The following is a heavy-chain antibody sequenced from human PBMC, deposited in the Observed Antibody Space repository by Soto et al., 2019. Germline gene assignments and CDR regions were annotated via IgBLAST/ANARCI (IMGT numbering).Heavy chain of an antibody. Sequence: QLQLQESGPGLVKPSETLSLTCTVSGGSISSSSYYWGWIRQPPGKGLEWIGSIYYSGSTYYNPSLKSRVTISVDTSKNQCSLKLSSVTAADTAVYYCARAYSSSWWRGSYYYSELDYWGQGTLVTVSS. D-gene: IGHD6-13*01. CDR3: ARAYSSSWWRGSYYYSELDY. V-gene: IGHV4-39*01. CDR2: IYYSGST. CDR1: GGSISSSSYY. J-gene: IGHJ4*02.